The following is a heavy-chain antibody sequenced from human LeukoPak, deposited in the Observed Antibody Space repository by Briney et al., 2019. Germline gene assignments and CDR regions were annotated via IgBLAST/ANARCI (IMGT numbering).Heavy chain of an antibody. CDR3: ARDVHEQWSVLGVYHYGFDV. J-gene: IGHJ6*02. Sequence: PGGSLRLSCAASGFTFNRYWMSWVRQAPGKGLEWVAQIKSDGSEEYYADSVRGRFPISRDNAKSTLYLQMNSLGVEDTAVYYCARDVHEQWSVLGVYHYGFDVWGQGTTLTVSS. D-gene: IGHD6-19*01. V-gene: IGHV3-7*04. CDR1: GFTFNRYW. CDR2: IKSDGSEE.